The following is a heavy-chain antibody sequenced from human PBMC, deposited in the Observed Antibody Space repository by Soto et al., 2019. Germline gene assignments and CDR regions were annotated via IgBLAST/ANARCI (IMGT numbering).Heavy chain of an antibody. CDR1: EFTFSNYA. CDR3: AKNPGYYYDSTGYHFDY. V-gene: IGHV3-23*01. D-gene: IGHD3-22*01. CDR2: TSYGGGTT. J-gene: IGHJ4*02. Sequence: GGSLRLSCAASEFTFSNYAMSWVRQAPGKGLEWVSATSYGGGTTYYADSVKGRFTISRDSSKNTLYLQMNSLRAEDTAVYYCAKNPGYYYDSTGYHFDYWGQGTLVTVSS.